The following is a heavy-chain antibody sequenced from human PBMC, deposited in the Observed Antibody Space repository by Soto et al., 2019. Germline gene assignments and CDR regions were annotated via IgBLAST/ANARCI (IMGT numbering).Heavy chain of an antibody. D-gene: IGHD6-13*01. CDR2: ISYDGSNK. CDR1: GFTFSSYA. J-gene: IGHJ1*01. V-gene: IGHV3-30-3*01. Sequence: QVQLVESGGGVVQPGRSLRLSCAASGFTFSSYAMHWVRQAPGKGLEWWPVISYDGSNKYYADSVKGRFTISRDNSKNTLYLQMNSLRAEDTAVYYCARDTSLIAAAGTGEYFQHWGQGTLVTVSS. CDR3: ARDTSLIAAAGTGEYFQH.